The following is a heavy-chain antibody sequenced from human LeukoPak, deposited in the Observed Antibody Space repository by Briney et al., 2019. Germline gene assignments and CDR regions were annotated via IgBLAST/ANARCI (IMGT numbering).Heavy chain of an antibody. CDR3: ARGPPYYYGSGSYKQYWFDP. CDR2: INHSGSN. V-gene: IGHV4-34*01. J-gene: IGHJ5*02. Sequence: SETLSLTCAVYGGSFSGYYWSWIRQPPRNGLEWIGEINHSGSNNHNPSLKSRVTISVDTSKNQFSLKLSSVTAADTAVYYCARGPPYYYGSGSYKQYWFDPWGQGTLVTVSS. D-gene: IGHD3-10*01. CDR1: GGSFSGYY.